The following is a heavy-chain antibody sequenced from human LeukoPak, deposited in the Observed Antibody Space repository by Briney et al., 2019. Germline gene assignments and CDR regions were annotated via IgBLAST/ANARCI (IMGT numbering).Heavy chain of an antibody. V-gene: IGHV4-59*12. Sequence: SETLSLACTVSPSSISGYYWSWIRQPPGKGLEWIGYISYSGSTNYHPSLKSRVSMSVDTSKNQFSLKLSSVTAADTAVYYCARDPGYYYDSSGYWVPYWGQGTLVTVSS. CDR2: ISYSGST. D-gene: IGHD3-22*01. CDR3: ARDPGYYYDSSGYWVPY. J-gene: IGHJ4*02. CDR1: PSSISGYY.